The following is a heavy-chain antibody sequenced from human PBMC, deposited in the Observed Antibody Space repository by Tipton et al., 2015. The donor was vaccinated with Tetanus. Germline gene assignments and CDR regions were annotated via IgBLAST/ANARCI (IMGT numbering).Heavy chain of an antibody. V-gene: IGHV4-59*01. CDR3: ARFSYDSGGFYSYFDY. CDR1: GGSISRFY. J-gene: IGHJ4*02. CDR2: AYYSGST. D-gene: IGHD3-22*01. Sequence: TLSLTCTISGGSISRFYWGWIRQPPGKGLEWIGHAYYSGSTNYNPSLKSRVSISVDTSNDQFSLRLTSVTAADTAIYYCARFSYDSGGFYSYFDYWGWGTLVTVSS.